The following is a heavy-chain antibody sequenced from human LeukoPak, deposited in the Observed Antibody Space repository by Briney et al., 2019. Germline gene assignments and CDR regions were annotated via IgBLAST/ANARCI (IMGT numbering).Heavy chain of an antibody. CDR2: IRSKANNYAT. Sequence: GGSLKLSCAASGFPFSGSGMHWVRQASGKGLEWVGRIRSKANNYATAYAASVEGRFTISRDDSRNTAYLQMNSLKTEDTAVYYCTRLEGDTSVAAAFDHWGQGTLVTVSS. CDR1: GFPFSGSG. V-gene: IGHV3-73*01. D-gene: IGHD6-19*01. J-gene: IGHJ4*02. CDR3: TRLEGDTSVAAAFDH.